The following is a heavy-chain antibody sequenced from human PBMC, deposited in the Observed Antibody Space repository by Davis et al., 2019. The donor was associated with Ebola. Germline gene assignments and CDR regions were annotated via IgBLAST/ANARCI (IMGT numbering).Heavy chain of an antibody. Sequence: PSETLSLTCAVYGGSFSGYYWSWIRQPPGKGLEWIGEINHSGSTNYTPSLKSRVTISVDTSKNQFSLKLSSVTAADTAVYYCARAFSMIVVVIPRYWGQGTLVTVSS. CDR1: GGSFSGYY. CDR2: INHSGST. CDR3: ARAFSMIVVVIPRY. J-gene: IGHJ4*02. D-gene: IGHD3-22*01. V-gene: IGHV4-34*01.